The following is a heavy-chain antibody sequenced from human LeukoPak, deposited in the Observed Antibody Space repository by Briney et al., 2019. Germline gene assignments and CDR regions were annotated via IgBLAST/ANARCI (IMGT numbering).Heavy chain of an antibody. CDR1: GFTVSSKY. D-gene: IGHD1-26*01. CDR3: ARVEEVGGTFDY. Sequence: PGGSLRLSCAASGFTVSSKYMSWVRQAPGKGLEWVSVIYSGGSTYYADSVKGRFTISRDNSKNTLYLQMSSLRAEDTAVYYCARVEEVGGTFDYWGQGTLVTVSS. J-gene: IGHJ4*02. CDR2: IYSGGST. V-gene: IGHV3-53*01.